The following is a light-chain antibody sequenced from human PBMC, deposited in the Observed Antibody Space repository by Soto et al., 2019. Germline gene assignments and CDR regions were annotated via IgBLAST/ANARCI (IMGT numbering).Light chain of an antibody. V-gene: IGKV3-20*01. J-gene: IGKJ3*01. CDR1: QSVGSAY. CDR2: GTS. CDR3: QQYDRSPFT. Sequence: EIVLTQSPGTLSLSPGERATLSCRASQSVGSAYFSWYQQKPGQAPRLLISGTSSRATGIPDRFSGSGSGTDFTLTISRLEPEDLAVYYCQQYDRSPFTFGPGTKVEIK.